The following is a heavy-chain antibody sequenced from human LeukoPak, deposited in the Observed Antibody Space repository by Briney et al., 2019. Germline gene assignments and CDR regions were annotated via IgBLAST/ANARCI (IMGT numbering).Heavy chain of an antibody. D-gene: IGHD3-3*01. CDR2: IYYSGST. V-gene: IGHV4-30-4*07. Sequence: PSETLSLTCAVSGGSISSGGYSWSWIRQPPGKGLEWIGYIYYSGSTYYNPSLKSRVTISVDTSKNQFSLKLSPVTAADTAVYYCARDSGYDFWSGPSRAGAFDIWGQGTMVTVSS. CDR3: ARDSGYDFWSGPSRAGAFDI. CDR1: GGSISSGGYS. J-gene: IGHJ3*02.